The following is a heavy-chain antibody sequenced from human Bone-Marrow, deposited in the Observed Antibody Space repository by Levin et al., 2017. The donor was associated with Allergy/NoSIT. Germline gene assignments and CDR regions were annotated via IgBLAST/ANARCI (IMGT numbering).Heavy chain of an antibody. J-gene: IGHJ4*02. CDR1: GFSFDNYA. CDR3: VRAHVQKYHVDSHYYSDSELLDY. Sequence: QTGGSLRLSCEVSGFSFDNYAMTWVRQAPGKGLEWVSTITGAGTKTYYAESVKGRFSISRDNSRNTLYLEVDSLRAEDTAVYYCVRAHVQKYHVDSHYYSDSELLDYWGQGTLVTVSS. D-gene: IGHD3-3*01. CDR2: ITGAGTKT. V-gene: IGHV3-23*01.